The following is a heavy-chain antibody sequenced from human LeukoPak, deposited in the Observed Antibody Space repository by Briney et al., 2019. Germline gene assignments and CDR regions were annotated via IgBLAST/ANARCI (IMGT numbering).Heavy chain of an antibody. CDR3: VRGNNIFDP. Sequence: SETLSLTCTVSGGSINNHYWSWVRQSRGKGLEWIGYIFYFGSTNYNPPLKSRVTISLDTSKNQFSLKLSSVTAADTAVYYCVRGNNIFDPWGQGTLVTVSS. CDR1: GGSINNHY. D-gene: IGHD1/OR15-1a*01. CDR2: IFYFGST. V-gene: IGHV4-59*08. J-gene: IGHJ5*02.